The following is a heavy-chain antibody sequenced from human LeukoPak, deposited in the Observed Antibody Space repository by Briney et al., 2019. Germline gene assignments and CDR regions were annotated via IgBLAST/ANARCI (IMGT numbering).Heavy chain of an antibody. Sequence: SETLSLTCTVSGGSFSSSSYYWGWIRQPPGKGLEWIGSIYYSGSTYYNPSLKSRVTISVDTSKNQFSLKLSSVTAADTAVYYCARRFTYYYDSSGYLNAFDIWGQGTMVTVSS. V-gene: IGHV4-39*07. CDR1: GGSFSSSSYY. CDR2: IYYSGST. D-gene: IGHD3-22*01. CDR3: ARRFTYYYDSSGYLNAFDI. J-gene: IGHJ3*02.